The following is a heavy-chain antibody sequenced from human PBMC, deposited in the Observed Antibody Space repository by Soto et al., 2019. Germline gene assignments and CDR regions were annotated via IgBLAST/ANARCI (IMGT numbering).Heavy chain of an antibody. D-gene: IGHD3-22*01. V-gene: IGHV4-31*03. CDR2: IYYSGST. Sequence: SETLSLTCTVSGGSISSGGYYWSWIRQHPGKGLEWIGYIYYSGSTYYNPSLKSRVTISVDTSKNQFALKLSSVTAADTAVYYCARAYPYDSSGYYWAGRFDPWGQGTLVTVSS. CDR3: ARAYPYDSSGYYWAGRFDP. J-gene: IGHJ5*02. CDR1: GGSISSGGYY.